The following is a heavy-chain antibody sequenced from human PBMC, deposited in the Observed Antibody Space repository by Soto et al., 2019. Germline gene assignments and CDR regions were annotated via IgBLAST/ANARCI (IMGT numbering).Heavy chain of an antibody. CDR3: ARATWDSGLRDSYYYYYYYMDV. J-gene: IGHJ6*03. D-gene: IGHD5-12*01. V-gene: IGHV4-59*01. Sequence: SETLSLTCTVSGGSISSYYWSWIRQPPGKGLEWIGYIYYSGSTNYNPSLKSRVTISVDTSKNQFSLKLSSVTAADTAVYYCARATWDSGLRDSYYYYYYYMDVWGKGTTVTVSS. CDR1: GGSISSYY. CDR2: IYYSGST.